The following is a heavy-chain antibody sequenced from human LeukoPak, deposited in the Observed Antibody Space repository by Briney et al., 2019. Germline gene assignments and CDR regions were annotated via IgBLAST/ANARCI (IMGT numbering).Heavy chain of an antibody. D-gene: IGHD6-13*01. J-gene: IGHJ4*02. V-gene: IGHV3-23*01. CDR2: ISDSGGSR. CDR1: GFTFSSYD. CDR3: AKSSPIAAAGEASDF. Sequence: GGSLRLSGAASGFTFSSYDMSWVRQAPGKGLEWLSAISDSGGSRYYAGSLKGRFTISRDNSKSTLYLQMNSLSAEDTAVYYCAKSSPIAAAGEASDFWGQGTLVTVSS.